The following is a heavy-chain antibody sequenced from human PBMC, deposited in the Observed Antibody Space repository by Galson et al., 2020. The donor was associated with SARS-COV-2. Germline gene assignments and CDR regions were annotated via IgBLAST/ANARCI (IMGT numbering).Heavy chain of an antibody. V-gene: IGHV3-20*04. CDR3: ARGYLGGPFDL. CDR1: GFIFDDSG. Sequence: GESLKISCAASGFIFDDSGMSWVRQAPGKGLEWVSGIIRNGASTGYADSVKGRITISRDNAKNFLYLQMNSLRVEDTALYYCARGYLGGPFDLWGQGILVTVSS. D-gene: IGHD3-16*01. J-gene: IGHJ4*02. CDR2: IIRNGAST.